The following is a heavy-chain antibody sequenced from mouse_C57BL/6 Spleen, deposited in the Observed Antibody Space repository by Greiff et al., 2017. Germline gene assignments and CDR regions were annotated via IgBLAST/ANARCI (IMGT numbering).Heavy chain of an antibody. D-gene: IGHD1-1*02. V-gene: IGHV1-69*01. CDR2: IDPSDSYT. Sequence: VQLQQPGAELVMPGASVKLSCKASGYTFTSYWMHWVKQRPGQGLEWIGEIDPSDSYTNYTQKFKGKSTLTVDKSSRTAYMQLSSLTSEDSAVYYCARSVLGSYGALGYWGQGTSVTVSS. J-gene: IGHJ4*01. CDR3: ARSVLGSYGALGY. CDR1: GYTFTSYW.